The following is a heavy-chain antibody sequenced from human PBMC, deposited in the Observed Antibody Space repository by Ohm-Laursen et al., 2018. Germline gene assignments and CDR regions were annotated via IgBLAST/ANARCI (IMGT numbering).Heavy chain of an antibody. J-gene: IGHJ6*02. D-gene: IGHD6-6*01. V-gene: IGHV3-53*01. CDR3: ARDGIAARDYYYYGMDV. CDR1: GFTVSSNY. Sequence: SLRLSCAASGFTVSSNYMSWVRQAPGKGLEWVSVIYSGGSTYYADSVKGRFTISRDNSKNTLYLQMNSLRAEGTAVYYCARDGIAARDYYYYGMDVWGQGTTVTVSS. CDR2: IYSGGST.